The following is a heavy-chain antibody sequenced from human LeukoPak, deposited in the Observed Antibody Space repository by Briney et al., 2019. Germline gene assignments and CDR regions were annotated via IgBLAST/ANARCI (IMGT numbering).Heavy chain of an antibody. Sequence: GGSLRLSCAASGFTVDTNYMSWVRQAPGKGLEWVSVLYSGGSTYYADSVKGRFTISRDNSKNTLYLQMNSLRVEDTAIYYCARGRGSRAFDIWGQGTMVTVSP. D-gene: IGHD3-10*01. CDR2: LYSGGST. V-gene: IGHV3-53*01. J-gene: IGHJ3*02. CDR3: ARGRGSRAFDI. CDR1: GFTVDTNY.